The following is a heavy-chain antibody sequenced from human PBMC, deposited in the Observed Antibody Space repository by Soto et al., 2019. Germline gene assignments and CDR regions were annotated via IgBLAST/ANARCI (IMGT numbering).Heavy chain of an antibody. Sequence: ASVKVSCKASGYTFTSYSMHWVRQAPGQRLEWKGWINAGNGNTKYSQKFQGRVTITRDTSASTAYKELSSLRSEDTAVYYCAREDCSSTSCYPYYYGMDVWGQGTTVTVSS. CDR3: AREDCSSTSCYPYYYGMDV. D-gene: IGHD2-2*01. V-gene: IGHV1-3*01. CDR1: GYTFTSYS. CDR2: INAGNGNT. J-gene: IGHJ6*02.